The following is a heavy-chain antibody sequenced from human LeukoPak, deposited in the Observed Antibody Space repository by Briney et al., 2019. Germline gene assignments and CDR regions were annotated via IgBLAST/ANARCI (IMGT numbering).Heavy chain of an antibody. Sequence: GASVKVSCKASGYTFTSYDINWVRQATGQGLEWMGWMNPNSGNTGYAQKFQGRVTMTRNTSISTAYMELSSLRSEDTAVYYCASHTYYDILTGYLRGYYGMDVWGQGTTVTVSS. CDR1: GYTFTSYD. CDR2: MNPNSGNT. J-gene: IGHJ6*02. CDR3: ASHTYYDILTGYLRGYYGMDV. D-gene: IGHD3-9*01. V-gene: IGHV1-8*01.